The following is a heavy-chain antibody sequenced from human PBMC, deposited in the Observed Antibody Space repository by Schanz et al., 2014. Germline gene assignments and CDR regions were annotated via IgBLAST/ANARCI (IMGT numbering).Heavy chain of an antibody. D-gene: IGHD3-10*01. J-gene: IGHJ4*02. CDR1: GFTFSTYW. V-gene: IGHV3-7*03. CDR3: AKTLGGAGLTLYFDH. Sequence: EVQLVESGGGLVQPGGSLRLSCAASGFTFSTYWMSWVRQAPGKGLEWVANIKQDESERSYVDSVKGRFTISRDNAKNSLYLQMNSLRLEDTAIYYCAKTLGGAGLTLYFDHWGQGSLVTVSS. CDR2: IKQDESER.